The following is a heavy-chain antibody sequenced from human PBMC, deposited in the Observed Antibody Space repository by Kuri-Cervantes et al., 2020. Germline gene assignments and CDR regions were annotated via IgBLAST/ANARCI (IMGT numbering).Heavy chain of an antibody. Sequence: SGTLSLTCTVSGGSISRGDYYWSWIRQPPGKGLEWIGYIYYSGSTYYNPSLKSRLTISVGTTKNQFTLKLSSVTAADTAVYYCARGRDIVVVPAYGLIFDYWGQGTLVTVSS. CDR1: GGSISRGDYY. CDR2: IYYSGST. J-gene: IGHJ4*02. D-gene: IGHD2-2*01. CDR3: ARGRDIVVVPAYGLIFDY. V-gene: IGHV4-30-4*01.